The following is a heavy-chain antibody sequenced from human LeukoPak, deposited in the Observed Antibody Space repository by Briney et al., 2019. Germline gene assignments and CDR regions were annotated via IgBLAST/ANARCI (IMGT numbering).Heavy chain of an antibody. CDR3: ARVEYSYGYYYYYGMDV. D-gene: IGHD5-18*01. V-gene: IGHV4-59*01. CDR2: IYYSGST. CDR1: GGPISSYY. J-gene: IGHJ6*02. Sequence: PSETLSLTCTVSGGPISSYYWSWIRQPPGKGLEWIGYIYYSGSTNYNPSLKSRVTISVDTSKTQFSLKLSSVTAADTAVYYCARVEYSYGYYYYYGMDVWGQGTTVTVSS.